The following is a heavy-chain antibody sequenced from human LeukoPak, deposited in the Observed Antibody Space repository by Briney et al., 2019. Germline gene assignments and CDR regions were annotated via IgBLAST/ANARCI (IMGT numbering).Heavy chain of an antibody. CDR3: ARLGGSYTPTYYYYYYMDV. V-gene: IGHV4-39*07. CDR2: IYYSGST. D-gene: IGHD4-23*01. CDR1: GGSISSTTYY. Sequence: PSETLSLTCTVSGGSISSTTYYWGWIRQPPGQGLEWIGSIYYSGSTYYNPSLKSRVTISVDTSKNQFSLKLSSVTAADTAVYYCARLGGSYTPTYYYYYYMDVWGKGTTVTVSS. J-gene: IGHJ6*03.